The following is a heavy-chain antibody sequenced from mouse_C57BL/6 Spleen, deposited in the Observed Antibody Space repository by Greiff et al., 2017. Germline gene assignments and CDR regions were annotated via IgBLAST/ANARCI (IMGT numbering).Heavy chain of an antibody. V-gene: IGHV1-61*01. CDR2: IYPSDSET. D-gene: IGHD2-4*01. J-gene: IGHJ3*01. Sequence: QVQLQQPGAELVRPGSSVKLSCKASGYTFTSYWMDWVKQRPGQGLEWIGNIYPSDSETHYNEKFKDKATLTVDKSSSTAYMQLSSLTSEDSAVYYCARFGYDYGPGYAYWGHGALVTVSA. CDR3: ARFGYDYGPGYAY. CDR1: GYTFTSYW.